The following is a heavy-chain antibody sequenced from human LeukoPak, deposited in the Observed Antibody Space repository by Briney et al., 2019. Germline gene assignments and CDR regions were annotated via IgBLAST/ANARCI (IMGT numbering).Heavy chain of an antibody. Sequence: SQTLSLTCAVSVGAINRGGFYWSWIRLHPGKGLEWIGSIYYGGTYYYNPSLKSRLIMSVDTSQNQFSLKLTSVTAADTAVYYCARGGSGYPVDYWGQGTLVTVSS. CDR2: IYYGGTY. CDR1: VGAINRGGFY. CDR3: ARGGSGYPVDY. V-gene: IGHV4-31*02. J-gene: IGHJ4*02. D-gene: IGHD3-22*01.